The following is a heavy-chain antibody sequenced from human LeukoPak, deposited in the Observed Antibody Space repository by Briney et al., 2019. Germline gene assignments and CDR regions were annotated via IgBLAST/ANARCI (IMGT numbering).Heavy chain of an antibody. CDR1: GYTFTSYD. J-gene: IGHJ6*03. CDR2: VNPNSGNT. V-gene: IGHV1-8*01. D-gene: IGHD3-10*01. Sequence: ASVKVSCKASGYTFTSYDINWVRQATGQGLEWMGWVNPNSGNTGYAQKFQGRVTMTRNTSVSTAYMELSSLRSEDTAVYYCARGLGGESYYYYYMDVWGKGTTVTVSS. CDR3: ARGLGGESYYYYYMDV.